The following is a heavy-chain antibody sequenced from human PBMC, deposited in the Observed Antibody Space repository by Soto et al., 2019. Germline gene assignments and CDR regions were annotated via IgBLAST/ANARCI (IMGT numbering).Heavy chain of an antibody. CDR2: ISAYNGNT. J-gene: IGHJ4*02. CDR3: ARDLKSYGYPETFDY. Sequence: GASVKVSCKASGYTFTSYGISWVRQAPGQGLEWMGWISAYNGNTNYAQKLQGRVTMTTDTSTSTAYMELRSLRSDDTAVYYCARDLKSYGYPETFDYWGQGTLVTVSS. D-gene: IGHD5-18*01. CDR1: GYTFTSYG. V-gene: IGHV1-18*01.